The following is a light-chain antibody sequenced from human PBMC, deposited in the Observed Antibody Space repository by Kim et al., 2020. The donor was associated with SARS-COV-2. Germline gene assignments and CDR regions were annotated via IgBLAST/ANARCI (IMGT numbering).Light chain of an antibody. V-gene: IGKV1-27*01. Sequence: ASVGDRVTITCRASQDIANSLAWYQQKPGKVPKVLIYASSTLQSGVPSRFSGGGSGTEFTLTIGSLQTEDVATYYCQKYNSAPWTFGPGTKVDIK. CDR1: QDIANS. J-gene: IGKJ1*01. CDR2: ASS. CDR3: QKYNSAPWT.